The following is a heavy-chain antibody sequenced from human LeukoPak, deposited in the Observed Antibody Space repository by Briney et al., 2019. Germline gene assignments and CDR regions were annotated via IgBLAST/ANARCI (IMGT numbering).Heavy chain of an antibody. Sequence: SETLSLTCTVSGYSISSGYYWGWIRQPPGKGLEWIGSIYHSGRTFYNPSLKSRVTISVDTSKNQFSLKLTSVTAADTAVYYCARVSDYDSSGYYLGYWGQGTLVTVSS. CDR3: ARVSDYDSSGYYLGY. CDR1: GYSISSGYY. D-gene: IGHD3-22*01. V-gene: IGHV4-38-2*02. CDR2: IYHSGRT. J-gene: IGHJ4*02.